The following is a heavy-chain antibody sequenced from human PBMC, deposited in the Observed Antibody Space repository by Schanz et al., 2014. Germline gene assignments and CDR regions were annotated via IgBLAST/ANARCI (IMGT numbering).Heavy chain of an antibody. CDR3: VKTDAGWRFDY. J-gene: IGHJ4*02. CDR1: GFTFSSYA. Sequence: EVQLLESGGGLVQPGGSLRLSCAASGFTFSSYAMTWVRQAPGKGLVWVSRTSHDGSFTTFADSVRGRFTISRDNSRNTVYLQMNNVGVDDTATYYCVKTDAGWRFDYWGQGTLVTVSS. V-gene: IGHV3-23*01. D-gene: IGHD6-19*01. CDR2: TSHDGSFT.